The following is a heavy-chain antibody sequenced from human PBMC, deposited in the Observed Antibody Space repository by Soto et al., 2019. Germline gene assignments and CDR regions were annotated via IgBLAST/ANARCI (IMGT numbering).Heavy chain of an antibody. D-gene: IGHD2-2*01. V-gene: IGHV3-48*03. CDR2: VSTSGSLK. Sequence: GSLRLSCAASGFSLSIYEMNWVRQAPGKGLEWLAYVSTSGSLKNYADSVKGRFTISRDNTKNAVYLQMNSLRAADTAVYYCVRRVPASWYYFDFWGQGPLVTVSS. CDR3: VRRVPASWYYFDF. CDR1: GFSLSIYE. J-gene: IGHJ4*02.